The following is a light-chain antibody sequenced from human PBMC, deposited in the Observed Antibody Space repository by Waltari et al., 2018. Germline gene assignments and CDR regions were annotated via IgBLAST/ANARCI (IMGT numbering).Light chain of an antibody. V-gene: IGLV2-14*03. CDR2: DVS. CDR1: SSDVGGYNS. CDR3: SSYTSSSTLWV. Sequence: QSALTQPASVSGSPGQSLTLSCTGTSSDVGGYNSVSWYQQHPGKAPKLMISDVSNRPSGVSNRFSGSKSGNTASLTISGLQAEDGADYYCSSYTSSSTLWVFGGGTKLTVL. J-gene: IGLJ3*02.